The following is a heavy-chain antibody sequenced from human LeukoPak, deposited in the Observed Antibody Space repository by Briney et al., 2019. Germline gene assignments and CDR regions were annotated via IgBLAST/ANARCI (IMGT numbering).Heavy chain of an antibody. V-gene: IGHV4-39*01. Sequence: SETLSLTCSVSGVSISSSSYYWGWLRQPPGQGLEYIGSIYYSVSTYYNPSLKSRVTMAVDTSKNQFSVQLSSVTAADTAVYYCATIVAAAARGFFDYWVQGTLVTVSS. CDR3: ATIVAAAARGFFDY. CDR2: IYYSVST. J-gene: IGHJ4*02. D-gene: IGHD6-13*01. CDR1: GVSISSSSYY.